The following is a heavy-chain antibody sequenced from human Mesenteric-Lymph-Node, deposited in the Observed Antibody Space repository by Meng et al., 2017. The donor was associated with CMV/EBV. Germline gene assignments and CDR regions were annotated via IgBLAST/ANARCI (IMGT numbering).Heavy chain of an antibody. V-gene: IGHV4-30-2*01. CDR1: GGSVSNGDHS. D-gene: IGHD5-24*01. Sequence: AVCGGSVSNGDHSWSWVRQPPGRGLECIGYIYSNGDTYYNPSLQSRVTISIDTSKNQFSLRLNSVTAADTAVYFCARVRSRPGPFDSWGRGTLVTVSS. J-gene: IGHJ4*02. CDR3: ARVRSRPGPFDS. CDR2: IYSNGDT.